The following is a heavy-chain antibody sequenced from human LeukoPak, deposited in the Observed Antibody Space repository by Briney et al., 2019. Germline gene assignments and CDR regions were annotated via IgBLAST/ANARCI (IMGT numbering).Heavy chain of an antibody. CDR3: ARSARLMKGVVEVTALDD. Sequence: GGSLRLSCAASGFTFSDYYMSWIRQAPGKGLEWVSYISSSGSTIYYADSVKGRFTISRDNAKNSLYLQMNSLRAEDTAVYYCARSARLMKGVVEVTALDDWGQGTLVTVSS. CDR2: ISSSGSTI. CDR1: GFTFSDYY. D-gene: IGHD3-3*01. V-gene: IGHV3-11*04. J-gene: IGHJ4*02.